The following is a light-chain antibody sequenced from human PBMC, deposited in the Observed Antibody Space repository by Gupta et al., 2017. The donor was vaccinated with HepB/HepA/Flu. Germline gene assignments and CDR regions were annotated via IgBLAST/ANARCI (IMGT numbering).Light chain of an antibody. J-gene: IGKJ2*01. Sequence: EIELTQSPGTLSLSPGERATLSCRASQIVTGNYFAWYHQKPGHAPRLLIYAVSIRATGVPDRFSGGGSETDFTLTISRLEPEDFGMFYCQQYGSSPPYTFGQGTKVEIK. CDR2: AVS. V-gene: IGKV3-20*01. CDR1: QIVTGNY. CDR3: QQYGSSPPYT.